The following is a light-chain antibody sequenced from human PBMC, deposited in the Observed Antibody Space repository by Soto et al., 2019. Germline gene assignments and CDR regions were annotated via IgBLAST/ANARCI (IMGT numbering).Light chain of an antibody. CDR2: AAS. CDR3: QQSYSTPWT. V-gene: IGKV1-39*01. Sequence: DIQMTQSPSSLSAAIGDRVTITXRASQSISSYLNWYQQKPGKAPKLLIYAASSLQSGVPSRFSGSGSGTDFTLTISSLQPEDFATYYCQQSYSTPWTFGQGTKVDI. CDR1: QSISSY. J-gene: IGKJ1*01.